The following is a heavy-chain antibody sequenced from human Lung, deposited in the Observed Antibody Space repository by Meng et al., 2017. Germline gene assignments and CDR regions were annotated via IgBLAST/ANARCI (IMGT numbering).Heavy chain of an antibody. CDR2: LSGGGFTT. D-gene: IGHD3-10*01. J-gene: IGHJ4*02. CDR1: GFSFSSYA. V-gene: IGHV3-23*01. Sequence: GGSLRLSCAASGFSFSSYAMSWVRHAPGKGLEWVSALSGGGFTTYYADSVKGRFTISRHNSKNTLYLQMNSLRAEDTALYYCAKYSYGLGDYFDYWGQGARVTVSS. CDR3: AKYSYGLGDYFDY.